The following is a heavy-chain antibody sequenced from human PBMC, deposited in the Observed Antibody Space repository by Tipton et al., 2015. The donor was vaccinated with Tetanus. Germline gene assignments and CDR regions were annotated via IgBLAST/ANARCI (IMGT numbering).Heavy chain of an antibody. CDR3: ARLVKQWLVPEDC. CDR1: GYTFTNYG. V-gene: IGHV1-18*01. Sequence: QLVQSGAEVKKPGASVKVSCKGSGYTFTNYGINWVRQAPGQGLEWMGWDSGYSGNTIYARKVQGRVTMTTDTSTNTAYLELRSLRSDDTAVYFCARLVKQWLVPEDCWGQGTLVTVSS. CDR2: DSGYSGNT. D-gene: IGHD6-19*01. J-gene: IGHJ4*02.